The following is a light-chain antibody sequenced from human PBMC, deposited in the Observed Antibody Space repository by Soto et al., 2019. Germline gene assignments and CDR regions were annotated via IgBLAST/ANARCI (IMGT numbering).Light chain of an antibody. V-gene: IGLV1-44*01. CDR3: GTWDASLNGWV. J-gene: IGLJ3*02. CDR2: NNN. CDR1: SSNIGGYI. Sequence: QSVLTQPPSASGTPGQRATISCSGSSSNIGGYIVHWYQQLPGTAPKLLIYNNNQRPSGVPDRFSGSKSGTSASLAISGLQSEDEADYYCGTWDASLNGWVFGGGTKLTVL.